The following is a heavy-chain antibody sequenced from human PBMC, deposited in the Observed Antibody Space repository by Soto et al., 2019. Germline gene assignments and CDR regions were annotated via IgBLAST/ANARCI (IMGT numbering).Heavy chain of an antibody. D-gene: IGHD2-2*01. Sequence: GESLKICCKGSGYTFPSYWIGWVRQMPGKGLEWMGIIYPGDSDARYSPSFQGQVTISVDMSISTAYLHLSSLKASDTAMYYCARQGPLLGYCESTRCHYAYWGQGTLVTVSS. CDR1: GYTFPSYW. V-gene: IGHV5-51*01. CDR3: ARQGPLLGYCESTRCHYAY. J-gene: IGHJ4*02. CDR2: IYPGDSDA.